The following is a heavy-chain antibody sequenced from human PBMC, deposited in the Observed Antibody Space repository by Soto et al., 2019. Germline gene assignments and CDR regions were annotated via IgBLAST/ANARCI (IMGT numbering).Heavy chain of an antibody. CDR1: GYTLTELS. V-gene: IGHV1-24*01. Sequence: ALVKVSCKVSGYTLTELSMHWVRQAPGKGLEWMGGFDPEDGETIYAQKFQGRVTMTEDTSTDTAYMELSSLRSEDTAVYYCATVPDDILTGYYLGWFDPWGQGTLVTVSS. D-gene: IGHD3-9*01. CDR3: ATVPDDILTGYYLGWFDP. J-gene: IGHJ5*02. CDR2: FDPEDGET.